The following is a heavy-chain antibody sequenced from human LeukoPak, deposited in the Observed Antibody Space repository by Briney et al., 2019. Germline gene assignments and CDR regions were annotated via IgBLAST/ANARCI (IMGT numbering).Heavy chain of an antibody. CDR1: GFTFSTYW. Sequence: PGGSLRLSCSASGFTFSTYWMSWVRQAPGKGLEWVAVIWYDGSNKYYADSVKGRFTISRDNSKNTLYLQMNSLRAEDTAVYYCARDQLDYSNYQPFDYWGQGTLVTVSS. CDR2: IWYDGSNK. V-gene: IGHV3-33*08. J-gene: IGHJ4*02. CDR3: ARDQLDYSNYQPFDY. D-gene: IGHD4-11*01.